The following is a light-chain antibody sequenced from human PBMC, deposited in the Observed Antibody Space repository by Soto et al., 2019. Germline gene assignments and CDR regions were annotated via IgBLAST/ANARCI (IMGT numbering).Light chain of an antibody. CDR3: QVWDSSSDHYV. CDR2: DDC. Sequence: SYALTQPPSVSVAPGQTARITCGGNNIGSKSVHWYQQKPGQAPVLVVYDDCDRPSGIPERFSGANSGNAATLTISRVEAGDEADYYCQVWDSSSDHYVFATGTKGTVL. J-gene: IGLJ1*01. CDR1: NIGSKS. V-gene: IGLV3-21*02.